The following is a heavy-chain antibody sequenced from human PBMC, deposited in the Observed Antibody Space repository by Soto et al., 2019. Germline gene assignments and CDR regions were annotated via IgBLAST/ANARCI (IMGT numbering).Heavy chain of an antibody. Sequence: GVSLRLTCAASVFAFSGSAMYWVRQASGKGPEWVGRIRSKGHNYATEYAASVKGRFTISRDDSKNTAYLQMNRLKTEDTAVYYCTRDLFSYDYSGILWFDPWGQGTLVTVSS. D-gene: IGHD3-16*01. CDR3: TRDLFSYDYSGILWFDP. V-gene: IGHV3-73*01. J-gene: IGHJ5*02. CDR1: VFAFSGSA. CDR2: IRSKGHNYAT.